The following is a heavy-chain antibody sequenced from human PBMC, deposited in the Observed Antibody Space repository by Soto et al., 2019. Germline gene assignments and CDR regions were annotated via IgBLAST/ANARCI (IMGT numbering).Heavy chain of an antibody. V-gene: IGHV1-8*01. Sequence: ASVKVSCKASGYTFTSYDINWVRQATGQGLEWMGWMNPNSGNTGYAQKFQGRVTMTRNTSISTAYMELSSLRSEDTAVYYCAKGPDYSGNSVVRAFDHWGQGTLVNVSS. CDR3: AKGPDYSGNSVVRAFDH. J-gene: IGHJ4*02. D-gene: IGHD4-4*01. CDR2: MNPNSGNT. CDR1: GYTFTSYD.